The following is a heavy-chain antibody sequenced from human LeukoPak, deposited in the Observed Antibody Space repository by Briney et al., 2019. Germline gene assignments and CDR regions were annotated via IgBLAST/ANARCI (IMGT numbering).Heavy chain of an antibody. J-gene: IGHJ5*02. D-gene: IGHD3-3*02. CDR3: ARTHFWFDL. CDR1: GGSFSGYY. Sequence: SETLSLTCAVYGGSFSGYYWSWIRQPPGKGLEWIGSIYYSGSTYYNPSLKSRVTISVDTSKNQFSLKLSSVTAADTAVYYCARTHFWFDLWGQGTLVTVSS. CDR2: IYYSGST. V-gene: IGHV4-34*01.